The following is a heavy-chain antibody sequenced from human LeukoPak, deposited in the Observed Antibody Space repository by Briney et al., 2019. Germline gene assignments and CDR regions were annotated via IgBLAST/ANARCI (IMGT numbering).Heavy chain of an antibody. V-gene: IGHV5-51*01. D-gene: IGHD3/OR15-3a*01. J-gene: IGHJ3*02. CDR2: INPGDSAT. Sequence: PGESLKISYKASGYSFSNYWIGWVRQMPGKGLEWMGIINPGDSATNYRPSFQGQVSISADRSLTTTYLQWTTLTTSDAAMYYCARLGLWTRGAFDIWGQGTMVTVSS. CDR3: ARLGLWTRGAFDI. CDR1: GYSFSNYW.